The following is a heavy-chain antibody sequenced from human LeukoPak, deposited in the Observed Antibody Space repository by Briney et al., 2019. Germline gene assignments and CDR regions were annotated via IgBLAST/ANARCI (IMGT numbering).Heavy chain of an antibody. J-gene: IGHJ6*03. V-gene: IGHV3-48*01. D-gene: IGHD1-26*01. CDR1: GFTFSSYS. CDR3: ARAPLFIVGSKYYFYMDV. Sequence: PGGSLRLSCAASGFTFSSYSMNWVRQAPGKGLEWISYISRRSTPIYYADSLKGRFTISRDNAKNSLYLQMNSLRAEDTAVYSCARAPLFIVGSKYYFYMDVWGKGTTVTISS. CDR2: ISRRSTPI.